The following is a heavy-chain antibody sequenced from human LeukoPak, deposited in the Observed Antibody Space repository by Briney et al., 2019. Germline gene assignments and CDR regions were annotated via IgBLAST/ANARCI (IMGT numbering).Heavy chain of an antibody. Sequence: GGSLRLSCAASGFTFSSYWMSWVRQAPGKGLEWVAVISYDGSNKYYADSVKGRFTISRDNSKNTLYLQMNSLRAEDTAVYYCAKGGHAFDIWGQGTMVTVSS. CDR2: ISYDGSNK. CDR3: AKGGHAFDI. D-gene: IGHD3-16*01. CDR1: GFTFSSYW. V-gene: IGHV3-30*18. J-gene: IGHJ3*02.